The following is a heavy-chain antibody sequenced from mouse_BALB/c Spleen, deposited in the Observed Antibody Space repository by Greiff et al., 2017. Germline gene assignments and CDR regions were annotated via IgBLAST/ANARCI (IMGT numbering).Heavy chain of an antibody. Sequence: EVKVEESGGGLVQPGGSMKLSCVASGFTFSNYWMNWVRQSPEKGLEWVAEIRFKSNNYATHYAESVKGRFTISRDDSKSSVYLQMNNLRAEDTGIYYCTRPSGSSYEDWYFDVWGAGTTVTVSS. V-gene: IGHV6-6*02. D-gene: IGHD1-1*01. CDR3: TRPSGSSYEDWYFDV. J-gene: IGHJ1*01. CDR1: GFTFSNYW. CDR2: IRFKSNNYAT.